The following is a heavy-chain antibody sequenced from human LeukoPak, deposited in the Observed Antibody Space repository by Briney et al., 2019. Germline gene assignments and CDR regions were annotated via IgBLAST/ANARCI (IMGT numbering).Heavy chain of an antibody. D-gene: IGHD3-10*01. J-gene: IGHJ4*02. Sequence: PSETLSLTCTVSGGSISSSSYYWGWIRQPPGKGLEWIGSIYYSGSTYYNPSLKSRVTISVDTSKNQFSLKLSSVTAADTAVYYCARLSMVRGVIIKLWYYFDYWGQGTLVTVSS. V-gene: IGHV4-39*01. CDR3: ARLSMVRGVIIKLWYYFDY. CDR2: IYYSGST. CDR1: GGSISSSSYY.